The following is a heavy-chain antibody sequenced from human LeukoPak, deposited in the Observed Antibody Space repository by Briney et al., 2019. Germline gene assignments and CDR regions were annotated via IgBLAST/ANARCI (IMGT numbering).Heavy chain of an antibody. J-gene: IGHJ6*02. CDR3: AKGGPDGDCYYYYYGMDV. Sequence: GGSLRLSCAASGFTFSSYAMSWVRQAPGKGLEWVSAISGSGGSTYYADSVKGRFTISRDNSKNTLYLQMNSLRAGDTAVYYCAKGGPDGDCYYYYYGMDVWGQGTTVTVSS. CDR1: GFTFSSYA. V-gene: IGHV3-23*01. D-gene: IGHD2-21*02. CDR2: ISGSGGST.